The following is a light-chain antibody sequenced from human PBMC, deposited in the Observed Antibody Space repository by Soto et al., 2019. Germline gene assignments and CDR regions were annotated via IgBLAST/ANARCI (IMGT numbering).Light chain of an antibody. V-gene: IGLV2-23*01. Sequence: QSALTQPASVSGSPGQSITISCSGASSVSWYHQHPGKAPQLLIYEGGRRPSGVSHRFSASESDNVASLTISGLQAEDEADYHGCSYAGNRVWVFGGGTKLTVL. J-gene: IGLJ3*02. CDR1: SS. CDR2: EGG. CDR3: CSYAGNRVWV.